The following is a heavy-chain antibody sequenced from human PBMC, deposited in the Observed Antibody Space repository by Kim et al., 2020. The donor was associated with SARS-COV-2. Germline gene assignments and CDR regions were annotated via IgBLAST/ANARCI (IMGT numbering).Heavy chain of an antibody. D-gene: IGHD3-9*01. V-gene: IGHV1-69*13. CDR3: ARPHESFLTGYHKFDY. Sequence: SVKVSCKASGGTFSSYAISWVRQAPGQGLEWMGGIIPIFGTANYAQKFQGRVTITADESTSTAYMELSSLRSEDTAVYYCARPHESFLTGYHKFDYWGQGTLVTVSS. CDR2: IIPIFGTA. CDR1: GGTFSSYA. J-gene: IGHJ4*02.